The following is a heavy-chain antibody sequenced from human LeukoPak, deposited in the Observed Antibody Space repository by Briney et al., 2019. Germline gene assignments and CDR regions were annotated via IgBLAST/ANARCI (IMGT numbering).Heavy chain of an antibody. V-gene: IGHV4-39*01. D-gene: IGHD6-19*01. Sequence: PSETLSLTCTVSGGSISSSSYYWGWIRQPPGRGLQWIGSIYYSGSTYYNPSLRSRVTISVDTSKNQFSLKLTSVTAADTAVYYCARHGIAVAGTFFRNWFDPWGQGTLVTVSS. J-gene: IGHJ5*02. CDR1: GGSISSSSYY. CDR3: ARHGIAVAGTFFRNWFDP. CDR2: IYYSGST.